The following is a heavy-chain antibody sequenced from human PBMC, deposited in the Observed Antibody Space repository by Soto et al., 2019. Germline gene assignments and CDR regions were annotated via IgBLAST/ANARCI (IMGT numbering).Heavy chain of an antibody. CDR2: IFHGGST. CDR3: ARGRVVVPAAVVFNCLDP. D-gene: IGHD2-2*01. Sequence: PSETLSLTSDLSGAPITWGDYTWNWIRQPPGKGLEWIGYIFHGGSTYYNPSLRSRVTISVDRSRTQFSLKMSSVTAADTAVYYCARGRVVVPAAVVFNCLDPWGQGALVTVSS. CDR1: GAPITWGDYT. J-gene: IGHJ5*02. V-gene: IGHV4-30-2*01.